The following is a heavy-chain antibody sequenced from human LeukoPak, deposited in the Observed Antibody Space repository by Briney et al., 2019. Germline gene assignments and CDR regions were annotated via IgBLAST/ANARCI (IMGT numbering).Heavy chain of an antibody. V-gene: IGHV1-2*06. CDR3: ARGLVAAPFDY. J-gene: IGHJ4*02. CDR1: GYTFTDYY. CDR2: INPNSGGT. D-gene: IGHD2-15*01. Sequence: ASVKISCKVSGYTFTDYYMHWVRQAPGQGLEWMGRINPNSGGTNYAQKFQGRVTMTRDTSISTAYMELSRLRSDDTAVYYCARGLVAAPFDYWGQGTLVTVSS.